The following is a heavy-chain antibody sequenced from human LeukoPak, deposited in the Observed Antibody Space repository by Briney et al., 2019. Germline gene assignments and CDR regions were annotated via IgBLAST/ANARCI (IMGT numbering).Heavy chain of an antibody. CDR1: GGSISSYY. J-gene: IGHJ2*01. CDR2: IYYSGST. CDR3: ARHSGGRDSSGEYWYFDL. V-gene: IGHV4-59*08. D-gene: IGHD3-22*01. Sequence: PSETLSLTCTVSGGSISSYYWSWIRQPPGKGLEWSGYIYYSGSTNYNPSLKSRVTISVDTSKHHFSLKLRSVTAADTAVYYCARHSGGRDSSGEYWYFDLWGRGTLVTVSS.